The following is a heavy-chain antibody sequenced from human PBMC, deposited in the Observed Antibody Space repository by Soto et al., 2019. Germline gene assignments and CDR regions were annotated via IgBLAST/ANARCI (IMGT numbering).Heavy chain of an antibody. Sequence: QVQLQESGPGLVKPSETLSLTCTVSGGSISSYYWSWIRQPAGKGLEWIGRIYTSGSTNYNPSLKRSVARPVDTPKNQFPVRLSSVTAGDGAVYYGAREYCPNGVWNWFAPGGQGTLVTFSS. CDR2: IYTSGST. J-gene: IGHJ5*02. CDR3: AREYCPNGVWNWFAP. D-gene: IGHD2-8*01. V-gene: IGHV4-4*07. CDR1: GGSISSYY.